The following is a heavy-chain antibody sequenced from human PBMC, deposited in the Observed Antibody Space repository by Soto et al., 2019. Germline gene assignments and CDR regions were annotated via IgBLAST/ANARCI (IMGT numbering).Heavy chain of an antibody. J-gene: IGHJ4*02. CDR3: ARAQMVLTRSYFDS. CDR2: ISSSVNT. D-gene: IGHD3-22*01. CDR1: DGSISNFY. V-gene: IGHV4-59*01. Sequence: SETLSLTCTVSDGSISNFYWSWIRQPPGKGLEWIGYISSSVNTNYNPSLKSRVSISVDTSKSQFSLNLTSVTAADTAVYYCARAQMVLTRSYFDSWGQGTPVTVSS.